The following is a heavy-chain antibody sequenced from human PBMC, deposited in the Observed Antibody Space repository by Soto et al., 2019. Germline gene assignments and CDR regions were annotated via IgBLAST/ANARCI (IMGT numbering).Heavy chain of an antibody. D-gene: IGHD4-4*01. V-gene: IGHV4-31*03. J-gene: IGHJ5*02. CDR1: GGSISSGGYY. Sequence: QVQLQESGPGLVKPSQTLSLTCTVSGGSISSGGYYWSWIRQHPGKGLEWIGYSYYSGSTYYNPSLKRRVIISVDTSKNQVSLKLSSVTAADTAVYYCARIQTETTSPTDGFDPWGQGTLVTVSS. CDR3: ARIQTETTSPTDGFDP. CDR2: SYYSGST.